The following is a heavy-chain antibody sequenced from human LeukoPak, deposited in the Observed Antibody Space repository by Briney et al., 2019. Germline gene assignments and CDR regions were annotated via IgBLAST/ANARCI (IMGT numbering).Heavy chain of an antibody. J-gene: IGHJ4*02. V-gene: IGHV3-48*04. D-gene: IGHD6-19*01. Sequence: PGGSLRLSCAASGFTFSSYSMNWVRQAPGKGLEWVSYISSSSSTIYYADSVKGRFTISRDNAKNSLYLQMNSLRAEDTAVYYCARISGWDAVLEDYWGQGTLVTVSS. CDR1: GFTFSSYS. CDR2: ISSSSSTI. CDR3: ARISGWDAVLEDY.